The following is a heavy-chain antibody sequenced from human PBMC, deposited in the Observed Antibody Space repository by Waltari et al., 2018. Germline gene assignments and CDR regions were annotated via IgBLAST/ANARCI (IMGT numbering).Heavy chain of an antibody. CDR2: ISSSSSTI. D-gene: IGHD6-13*01. CDR1: GFTFSSYR. Sequence: EVQLVESGGGLVQPGGSLRLSCAASGFTFSSYRMNWVRQDPGKGLEWVSYISSSSSTIYYADSVKGRFTISRDNAKNSLYLQMNSLRAEDTAVYYCARVVGGIAAAGTFDYWGQGTLVTVSS. CDR3: ARVVGGIAAAGTFDY. J-gene: IGHJ4*02. V-gene: IGHV3-48*01.